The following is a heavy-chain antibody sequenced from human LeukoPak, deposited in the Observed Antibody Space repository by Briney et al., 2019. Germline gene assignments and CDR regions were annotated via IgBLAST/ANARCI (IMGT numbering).Heavy chain of an antibody. CDR3: ARDSDSGFG. Sequence: SETLSLTCGVSGGSFNFYFWHWIRQPPGKGLEWIGEIDNRGSTSHNPSLKNRVTLSVDTTRNHFSLQLTSVTATDTAVYYCARDSDSGFGWGQGTVATISS. D-gene: IGHD3-16*01. V-gene: IGHV4-34*01. J-gene: IGHJ4*02. CDR2: IDNRGST. CDR1: GGSFNFYF.